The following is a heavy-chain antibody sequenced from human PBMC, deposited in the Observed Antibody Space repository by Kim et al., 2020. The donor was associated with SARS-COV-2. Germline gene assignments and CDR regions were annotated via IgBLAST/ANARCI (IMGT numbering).Heavy chain of an antibody. Sequence: STNYNPSLKSRVAISVEPSNNQFSLKLRSVTAADTAVYYCARGKGWFDPWGQGTLVTVSS. CDR2: ST. CDR3: ARGKGWFDP. J-gene: IGHJ5*02. V-gene: IGHV4-59*09.